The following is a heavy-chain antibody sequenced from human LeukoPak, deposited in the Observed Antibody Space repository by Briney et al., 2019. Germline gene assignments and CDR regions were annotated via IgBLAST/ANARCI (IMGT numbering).Heavy chain of an antibody. CDR3: ARVAEAAAFDI. CDR1: GGSISSYY. J-gene: IGHJ3*02. CDR2: ISNSSYL. V-gene: IGHV3-69-1*01. D-gene: IGHD6-25*01. Sequence: PSETLSLTCTVSGGSISSYYWSWIRQPPGKGLEWVSSISNSSYLYYADSMKGRFTISRDNAKNSLYLQMNSLRAEDTAVYYCARVAEAAAFDIWGQGTMVTVSS.